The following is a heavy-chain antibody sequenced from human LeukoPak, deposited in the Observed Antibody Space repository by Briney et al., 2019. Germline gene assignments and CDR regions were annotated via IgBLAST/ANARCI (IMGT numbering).Heavy chain of an antibody. CDR3: TTDPLPIGYCSSTCCYRYV. Sequence: GGALRLSCAASGFTFSNAWMSWVPQAPGKGLEWVGRIKSKTDGGTTDYAAPVNGRFTISRDDSKNTLYLQMNSLKTEDTAVYYCTTDPLPIGYCSSTCCYRYVWGQGTLVTVSS. J-gene: IGHJ4*02. V-gene: IGHV3-15*01. CDR1: GFTFSNAW. CDR2: IKSKTDGGTT. D-gene: IGHD2-2*01.